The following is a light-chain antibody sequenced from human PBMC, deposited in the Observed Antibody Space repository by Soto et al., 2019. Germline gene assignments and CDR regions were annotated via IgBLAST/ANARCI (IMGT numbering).Light chain of an antibody. CDR3: SSYTSSSTWV. J-gene: IGLJ3*02. CDR2: EVS. Sequence: QSALTQPDSVSGSPGQSITISCTGTSRDVCAYSYVSWYQQHPGKAPKLMLYEVSNRPSGASSRFSGSKSGSTASLTISGLQAEDGADYYCSSYTSSSTWVFGGGPQLTVL. V-gene: IGLV2-14*01. CDR1: SRDVCAYSY.